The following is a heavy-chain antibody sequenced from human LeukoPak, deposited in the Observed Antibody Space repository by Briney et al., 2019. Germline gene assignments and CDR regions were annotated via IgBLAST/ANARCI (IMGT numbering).Heavy chain of an antibody. J-gene: IGHJ3*02. CDR3: ARHRTRYFDWLSDRKAFDI. CDR2: IDHSGST. Sequence: PSETLSLTCAVYGGSFSGYYWGWIRQPPGKGLEWSGEIDHSGSTNYNPSLKSRVTISVDTSKNQFSLKLSSVTAADTAVYYCARHRTRYFDWLSDRKAFDIWGQGTMVTVSS. D-gene: IGHD3-9*01. CDR1: GGSFSGYY. V-gene: IGHV4-34*01.